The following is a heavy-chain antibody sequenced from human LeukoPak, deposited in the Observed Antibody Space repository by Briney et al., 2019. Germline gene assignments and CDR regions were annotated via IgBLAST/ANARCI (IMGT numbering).Heavy chain of an antibody. CDR2: ISARGSNT. CDR1: GFTFSSYA. D-gene: IGHD3-10*01. J-gene: IGHJ4*02. V-gene: IGHV3-23*01. CDR3: ATETGDSPDY. Sequence: PGGSLRLSCAASGFTFSSYAMSWVRPAPGKGLEWVSGISARGSNTFYADSVKGRFTISRDNSKNTLFLQMNSLRGEDTAVYYCATETGDSPDYWGQGTLVTVSS.